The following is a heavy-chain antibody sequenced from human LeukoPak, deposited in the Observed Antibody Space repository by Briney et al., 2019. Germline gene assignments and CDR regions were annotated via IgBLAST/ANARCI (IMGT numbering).Heavy chain of an antibody. CDR1: GFTFSSYA. J-gene: IGHJ4*02. D-gene: IGHD5-18*01. CDR2: IRFAGEST. Sequence: GGSLRLSCVASGFTFSSYAMSWVRQAPGKGLEGVSTIRFAGESTYYADSVKGRFTVSRDNSKNTLFLQMNSLRAEDTAIYYCAKKGASTYAGDYWGQGTLVAVSS. CDR3: AKKGASTYAGDY. V-gene: IGHV3-23*01.